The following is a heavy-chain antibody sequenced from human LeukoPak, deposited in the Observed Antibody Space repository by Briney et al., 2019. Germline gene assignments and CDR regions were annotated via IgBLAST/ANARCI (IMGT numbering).Heavy chain of an antibody. Sequence: SETLSLTCSVSGDSVSRSDSYWDWIRQPPGKGLEWIGTIYYSGRTYYSPSLKSRVTMSVDPSNNQFSLNLRSVTAADTAVYYCARRRYYDGSGYLEWGQGTLLGVSS. D-gene: IGHD3-22*01. CDR1: GDSVSRSDSY. CDR2: IYYSGRT. V-gene: IGHV4-39*01. J-gene: IGHJ1*01. CDR3: ARRRYYDGSGYLE.